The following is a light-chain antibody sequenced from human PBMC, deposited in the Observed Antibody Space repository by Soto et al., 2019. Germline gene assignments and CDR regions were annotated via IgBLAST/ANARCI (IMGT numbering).Light chain of an antibody. CDR3: QQYVTSPIT. Sequence: ENVLTQSPGTLSLSPGERATLSCRASQYVAGNYLAWYQQKPGQAPRILIYGASSRATGIPDRFSGSGSDTDFTLNISRLETEYLALYYCQQYVTSPITFGQGTRLEIK. CDR2: GAS. CDR1: QYVAGNY. V-gene: IGKV3-20*01. J-gene: IGKJ5*01.